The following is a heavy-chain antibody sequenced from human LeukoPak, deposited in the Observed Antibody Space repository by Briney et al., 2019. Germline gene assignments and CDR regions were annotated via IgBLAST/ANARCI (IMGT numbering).Heavy chain of an antibody. J-gene: IGHJ4*02. Sequence: PSETLSLTCTVSGGSISSYYWSWIRHPPGKGLEWIGYIYYSGSTNYNPSLKSRVTISVDTSKNQFSLKLSSVTAADTAVYYCASSDSGYDFWFDYWGQGTLVTVSS. V-gene: IGHV4-59*01. CDR3: ASSDSGYDFWFDY. CDR2: IYYSGST. D-gene: IGHD5-12*01. CDR1: GGSISSYY.